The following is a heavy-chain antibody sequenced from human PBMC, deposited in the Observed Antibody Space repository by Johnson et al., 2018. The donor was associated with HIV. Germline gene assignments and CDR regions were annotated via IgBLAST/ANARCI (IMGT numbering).Heavy chain of an antibody. CDR3: AKDEAQTLASAGRDAFDF. CDR2: IRYDGDNK. Sequence: QVQLVESGGGVVQPGRSLRLSCAAFGFTFSYYGMHWVRQAPGKGLEWVAFIRYDGDNKYYGDSVKGRFTISRDNSKDTLYLQMNGLRPEDTAVYYCAKDEAQTLASAGRDAFDFWGQGTAVTV. CDR1: GFTFSYYG. D-gene: IGHD6-13*01. V-gene: IGHV3-30*02. J-gene: IGHJ3*01.